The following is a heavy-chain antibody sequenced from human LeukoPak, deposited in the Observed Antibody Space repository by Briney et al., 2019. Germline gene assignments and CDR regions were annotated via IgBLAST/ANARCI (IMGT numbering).Heavy chain of an antibody. J-gene: IGHJ3*02. Sequence: SETLSLTCSVSGGSISRISYYWGWIRQPPGKGLEWIGEIYHSGSTNYNPSLKSRVTISVDKSKNQFSLKLSSVTAADTAVYYCARVNIAATGVGGAFDIWGQGTMVTVSS. CDR1: GGSISRISYY. D-gene: IGHD6-25*01. V-gene: IGHV4-39*07. CDR3: ARVNIAATGVGGAFDI. CDR2: IYHSGST.